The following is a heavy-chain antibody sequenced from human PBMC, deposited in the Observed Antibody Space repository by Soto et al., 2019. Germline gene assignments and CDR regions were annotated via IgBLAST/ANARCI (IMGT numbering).Heavy chain of an antibody. V-gene: IGHV4-59*01. CDR1: GGSIGSYY. Sequence: SETLSLTCTVSGGSIGSYYWSWMRQPPGKGLEWIGYIFYSGSTNYNPSLKSRVTISVDTSKNQFSLKLSSVTAADTAVYYCARHRSFSYYYFDYWGQGTLVTVSS. CDR3: ARHRSFSYYYFDY. D-gene: IGHD3-22*01. J-gene: IGHJ4*02. CDR2: IFYSGST.